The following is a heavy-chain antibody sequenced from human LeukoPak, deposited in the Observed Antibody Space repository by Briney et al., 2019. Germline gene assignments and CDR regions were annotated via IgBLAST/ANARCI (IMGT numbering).Heavy chain of an antibody. CDR1: GYTFTGYY. J-gene: IGHJ4*02. CDR3: AREVPYDSSRYYQPFDY. D-gene: IGHD3-22*01. Sequence: ASVKVSCKASGYTFTGYYMHWVRQAPGQGLEWMGWINPNSGGTNYAQKFQGRVTMTTDTPTSTAYMELRSLRSDDTAVYYCAREVPYDSSRYYQPFDYWGQGTLVTVSS. CDR2: INPNSGGT. V-gene: IGHV1-2*02.